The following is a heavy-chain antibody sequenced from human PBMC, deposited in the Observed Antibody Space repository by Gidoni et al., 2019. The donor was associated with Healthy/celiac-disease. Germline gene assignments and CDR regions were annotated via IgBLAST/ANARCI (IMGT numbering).Heavy chain of an antibody. V-gene: IGHV1-46*01. CDR2: INPSGGST. D-gene: IGHD2-15*01. J-gene: IGHJ4*02. CDR3: ARGSRVYCSGGSCYSALDY. Sequence: QVQLVQSGAEVKKPGASVKVSCKASGYTFTSYYMHWVRQAPGQGLEWMGIINPSGGSTSYAQKFQGRVTMTRDTSTSTVYMELSSLRSEDTAVYYCARGSRVYCSGGSCYSALDYWGQGTLVTVSS. CDR1: GYTFTSYY.